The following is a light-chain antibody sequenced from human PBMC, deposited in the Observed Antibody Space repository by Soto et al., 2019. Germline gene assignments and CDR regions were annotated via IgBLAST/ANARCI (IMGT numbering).Light chain of an antibody. Sequence: VLTKSPGTLSLSPWERATLSCRASQTVRNNYLAWYQQKPGQAPRLLIYGASSRATGIPDRFSGSGSGTDFTLTISRLEPEDFAVYYCQQYGSSLFTFGPGTKVDIK. J-gene: IGKJ3*01. CDR3: QQYGSSLFT. V-gene: IGKV3-20*01. CDR2: GAS. CDR1: QTVRNNY.